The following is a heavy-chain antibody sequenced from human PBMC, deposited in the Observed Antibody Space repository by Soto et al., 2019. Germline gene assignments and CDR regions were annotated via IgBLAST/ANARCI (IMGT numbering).Heavy chain of an antibody. CDR3: ARMGPLYATTYWFFDL. Sequence: WIWIRQPPGKGLEWIGYVYSSGGTNYNPSLKSRVILSVDTSKNQFSLKMNYVTAADTAVYYCARMGPLYATTYWFFDLWGRGTLVTVSS. J-gene: IGHJ2*01. V-gene: IGHV4-59*01. D-gene: IGHD2-8*01. CDR2: VYSSGGT.